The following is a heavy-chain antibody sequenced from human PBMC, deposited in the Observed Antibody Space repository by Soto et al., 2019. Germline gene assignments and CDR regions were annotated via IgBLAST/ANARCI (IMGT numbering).Heavy chain of an antibody. Sequence: SVPLSLPCTVLGPSICSDHYQWNCIRQSPGKGLEWIGYIHHSGSILYNPSLNSRVTISVDTSKNQFSLHLASVTAADTAVYVYAIEDDGGERLYVWGQGTTVTVSS. V-gene: IGHV4-30-4*08. CDR3: AIEDDGGERLYV. D-gene: IGHD1-1*01. CDR1: GPSICSDHYQ. J-gene: IGHJ6*02. CDR2: IHHSGSI.